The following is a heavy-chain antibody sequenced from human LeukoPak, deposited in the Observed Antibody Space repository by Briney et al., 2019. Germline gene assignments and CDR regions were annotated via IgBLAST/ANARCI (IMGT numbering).Heavy chain of an antibody. CDR3: ARQGADSSGYYLDAFDI. CDR1: GSIFTSYW. D-gene: IGHD3-22*01. CDR2: IYPGDSDT. Sequence: GESLQISCQGSGSIFTSYWIGWVRQVPGKGLEWMGIIYPGDSDTRYSPSFQGQVTISADKSISTAYLQWSSLKASDTAMYYCARQGADSSGYYLDAFDIWGQGTMVTVSS. V-gene: IGHV5-51*01. J-gene: IGHJ3*02.